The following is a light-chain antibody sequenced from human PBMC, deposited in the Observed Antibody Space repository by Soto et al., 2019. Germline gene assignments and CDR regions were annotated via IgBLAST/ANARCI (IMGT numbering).Light chain of an antibody. CDR2: GAS. Sequence: EIVMTQSPATLSVSPGERATLSCRASLSVSNNLAWYQQKPGQAPRLLIYGASTRATGIPARFSGSGSGTEFTLTISNLQSEDFAVYYCPQYNSWPLTFGGGTKVAIK. V-gene: IGKV3-15*01. J-gene: IGKJ4*01. CDR1: LSVSNN. CDR3: PQYNSWPLT.